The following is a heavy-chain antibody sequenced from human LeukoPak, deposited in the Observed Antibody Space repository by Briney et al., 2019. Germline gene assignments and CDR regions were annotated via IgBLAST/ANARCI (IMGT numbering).Heavy chain of an antibody. J-gene: IGHJ3*02. Sequence: PGESLKISCKGSGYSFTSYWIGWVRQMPGKGLEWMGIIYSGDSDTRYSPSFQGQVTISADKSISTAYLQWSSLKASDTAMYYCARRFCSGGSCYSTVPDAFDIWGQGTMVTVSS. CDR1: GYSFTSYW. CDR2: IYSGDSDT. CDR3: ARRFCSGGSCYSTVPDAFDI. D-gene: IGHD2-15*01. V-gene: IGHV5-51*01.